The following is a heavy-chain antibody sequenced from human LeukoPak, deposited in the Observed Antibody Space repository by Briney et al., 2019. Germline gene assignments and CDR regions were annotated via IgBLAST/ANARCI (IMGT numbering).Heavy chain of an antibody. V-gene: IGHV4-30-2*01. D-gene: IGHD1-7*01. J-gene: IGHJ4*02. CDR2: IYHSGST. CDR1: GGSISSGGYY. CDR3: ARLFAGTTIDY. Sequence: SETLSLTCTVSGGSISSGGYYWSWIRQPPGKGLEWIGYIYHSGSTYYNPSLKSRVTISVDRSKNQFSLKLSSVTAADTAVYYCARLFAGTTIDYWGQGTLVTVSS.